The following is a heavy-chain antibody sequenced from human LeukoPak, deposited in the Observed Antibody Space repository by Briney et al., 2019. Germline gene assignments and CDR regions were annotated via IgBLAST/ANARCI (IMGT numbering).Heavy chain of an antibody. CDR3: ARAFPPKSGVGAKGTYYGMDV. V-gene: IGHV5-51*01. CDR2: IYPGDSDT. Sequence: GESLKISCKGSGYSFTSYWIGWVRQMPGKGLEWMGIIYPGDSDTRYSPSFQGQVTISADKSISTAYLQWSSLKASDTAMYYCARAFPPKSGVGAKGTYYGMDVWGQGTTVTVSS. D-gene: IGHD1-26*01. J-gene: IGHJ6*02. CDR1: GYSFTSYW.